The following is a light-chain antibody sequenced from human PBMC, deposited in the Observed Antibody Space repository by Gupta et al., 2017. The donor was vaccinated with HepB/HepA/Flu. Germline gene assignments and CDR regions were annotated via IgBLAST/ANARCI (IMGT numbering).Light chain of an antibody. V-gene: IGLV3-21*02. CDR1: DSGFKS. CDR2: DDS. J-gene: IGLJ1*01. CDR3: QVWDSGSEHYV. Sequence: SYVLTQPPSVSLAPGEPASITCGGNDSGFKSVHWYLQKPGQAPVLVVFDDSDRPSGLPERFSGSNSGNTATLSISRVEAGDEADYYCQVWDSGSEHYVFGPGTKVSVL.